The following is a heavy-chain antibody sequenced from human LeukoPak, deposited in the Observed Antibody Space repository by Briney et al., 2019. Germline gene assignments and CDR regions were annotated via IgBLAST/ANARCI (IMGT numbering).Heavy chain of an antibody. CDR3: ATWVAAAGTRDF. Sequence: ASVKVSCKASGYNLTEFSIHWVRQAPGKGLEWMGWLNPNTGATNNAQNFQGRVTMTRDTSISTAYMELSRLRSDDTAVFYCATWVAAAGTRDFWGQGTLVTVSS. CDR2: LNPNTGAT. CDR1: GYNLTEFS. V-gene: IGHV1-2*02. D-gene: IGHD6-13*01. J-gene: IGHJ4*02.